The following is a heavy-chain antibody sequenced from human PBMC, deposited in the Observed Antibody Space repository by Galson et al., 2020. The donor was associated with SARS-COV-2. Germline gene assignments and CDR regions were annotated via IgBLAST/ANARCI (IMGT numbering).Heavy chain of an antibody. CDR1: GYTLTELS. D-gene: IGHD6-13*01. J-gene: IGHJ4*02. CDR2: FDPEDGET. CDR3: ATHLWGSSSSWYCFDY. Sequence: ASVKVSCKVSGYTLTELSMHWVRQAPGKGLEWMGGFDPEDGETIYAQKFQGRVTMTEDTSTDTAYMELSSLRSEDTAVYYCATHLWGSSSSWYCFDYWGQGTLVTVSS. V-gene: IGHV1-24*01.